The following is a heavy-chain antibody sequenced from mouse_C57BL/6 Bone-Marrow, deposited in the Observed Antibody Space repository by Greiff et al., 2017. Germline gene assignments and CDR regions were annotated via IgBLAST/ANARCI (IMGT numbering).Heavy chain of an antibody. CDR3: ARDGIYYGSIPDY. CDR2: INPYNGGT. J-gene: IGHJ2*01. Sequence: EVQLQQSGPVLVKPGASVKMSCEASGYTFTDYYMNWVKQSHGKSLEWIGVINPYNGGTSYNQKFKGKATLTVDKSSSTAYMELNSLTSEDSAVYYCARDGIYYGSIPDYWGQGTTLTVSS. D-gene: IGHD1-1*01. V-gene: IGHV1-19*01. CDR1: GYTFTDYY.